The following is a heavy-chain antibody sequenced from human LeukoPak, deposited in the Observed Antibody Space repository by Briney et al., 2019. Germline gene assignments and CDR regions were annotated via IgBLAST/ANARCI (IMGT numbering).Heavy chain of an antibody. J-gene: IGHJ6*02. V-gene: IGHV3-33*01. D-gene: IGHD6-19*01. CDR3: ARERVTGTSYYYYYGMDV. Sequence: GGSLRLSCAASGFTFSSYGMHWVRQAPGKGLEWVAVIWHDGSNKYYAASVKGRFTISRDNSKNTLYLQMNSLRAEDTAVCYCARERVTGTSYYYYYGMDVWGQGTTVTVSS. CDR2: IWHDGSNK. CDR1: GFTFSSYG.